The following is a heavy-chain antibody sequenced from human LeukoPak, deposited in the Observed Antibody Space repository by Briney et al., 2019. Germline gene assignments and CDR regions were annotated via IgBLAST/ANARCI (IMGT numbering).Heavy chain of an antibody. J-gene: IGHJ4*02. CDR3: ARRDTWRLRPIDY. CDR1: GGSFSGYY. V-gene: IGHV4-34*01. D-gene: IGHD5-12*01. CDR2: INHSGST. Sequence: KPSETLSLTCAVYGGSFSGYYWSWIRQPPGKGLEWIGEINHSGSTNYNPSLKSRVTISVDTSKNQFSLKLSSVTAADTAVYYCARRDTWRLRPIDYWGQGTLVTVSS.